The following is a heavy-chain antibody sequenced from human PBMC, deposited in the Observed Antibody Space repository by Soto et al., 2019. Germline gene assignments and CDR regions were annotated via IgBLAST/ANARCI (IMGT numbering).Heavy chain of an antibody. V-gene: IGHV4-31*03. CDR3: ARANGTLRSRICDY. J-gene: IGHJ4*02. CDR2: IYHTGST. Sequence: PSETLSLTCPVSGGSISTVGHYWTWIRQPPGKGLEWIGSIYHTGSTYYSTSLRSRLTMSIDTSKSQFSLRLSSVTSADTAVYYCARANGTLRSRICDYWGQGSLVTVSS. D-gene: IGHD2-15*01. CDR1: GGSISTVGHY.